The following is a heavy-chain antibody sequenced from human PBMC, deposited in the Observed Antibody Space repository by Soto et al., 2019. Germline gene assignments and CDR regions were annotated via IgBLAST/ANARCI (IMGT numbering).Heavy chain of an antibody. CDR3: ARHLPIGYCSSTSCSYFDY. CDR1: GGSISSSSYY. V-gene: IGHV4-39*01. D-gene: IGHD2-2*01. J-gene: IGHJ4*02. CDR2: IYYSGST. Sequence: QLQLQESGPGLVKPSETLSLTCTVSGGSISSSSYYWGWIRQPPGKGLEWIGSIYYSGSTYYNPSLKSRVTISVDTSKNQFSLKLSSVTAADMAVYYCARHLPIGYCSSTSCSYFDYWGQGTLVTVSS.